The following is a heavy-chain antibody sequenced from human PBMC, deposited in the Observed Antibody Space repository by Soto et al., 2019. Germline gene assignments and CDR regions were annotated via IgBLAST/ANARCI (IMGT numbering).Heavy chain of an antibody. D-gene: IGHD5-12*01. J-gene: IGHJ4*02. Sequence: SETLSLTCAVYGGSFSGYYWSWIRQPPGKGLEWIGEINHSGSTNYNPSLKSRVTISVDTSKNQFSLKLSSVTAADTAVYYCARRHSGYTYWGQGTLVTVSS. CDR2: INHSGST. CDR3: ARRHSGYTY. CDR1: GGSFSGYY. V-gene: IGHV4-34*01.